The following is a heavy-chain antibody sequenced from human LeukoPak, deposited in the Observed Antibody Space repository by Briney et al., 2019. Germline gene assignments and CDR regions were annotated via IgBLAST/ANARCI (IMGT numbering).Heavy chain of an antibody. Sequence: PGGSLRLSCAASGFTFSSYSMNWDRQAPGKGLEWVASISSSSSYIYYADSVKGRFTISRDNAKNSLYLQMNSLRAEDTAVYYCARDSLWDYYGSGSYPYFDYWGQGTLVTVSS. CDR3: ARDSLWDYYGSGSYPYFDY. CDR2: ISSSSSYI. V-gene: IGHV3-21*01. D-gene: IGHD3-10*01. CDR1: GFTFSSYS. J-gene: IGHJ4*02.